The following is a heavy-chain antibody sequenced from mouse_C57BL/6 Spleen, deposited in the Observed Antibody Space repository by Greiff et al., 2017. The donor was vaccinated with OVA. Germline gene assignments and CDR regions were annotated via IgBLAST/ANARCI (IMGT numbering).Heavy chain of an antibody. J-gene: IGHJ1*03. CDR3: AREGYGSSYNWYFDV. D-gene: IGHD1-1*01. V-gene: IGHV1-82*01. CDR2: IYPGDGDT. Sequence: VKLMESGPELVKPGASVKISCKASGYAFSSSWMNWVKQRPGKGLEWIGRIYPGDGDTNYNGKFKGKATLTADKSSSTAYMQLSSLTSEDSAVYFCAREGYGSSYNWYFDVWGTGTTVTVSS. CDR1: GYAFSSSW.